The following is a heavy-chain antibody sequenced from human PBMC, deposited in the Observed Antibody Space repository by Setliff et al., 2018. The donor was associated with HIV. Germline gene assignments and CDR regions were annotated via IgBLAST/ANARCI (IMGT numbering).Heavy chain of an antibody. CDR2: VSSRGDT. D-gene: IGHD4-17*01. V-gene: IGHV4-4*07. CDR3: ARAAAGNTGPFDL. J-gene: IGHJ4*02. CDR1: DSGTYY. Sequence: SETLSLTCTVSDSGTYYWSWIRQPAGKGLEWIGRVSSRGDTNYNPSLKSRVTMSVGTSENQFSLKLTSVTASDTAVYYCARAAAGNTGPFDLWGQGSPVTVSS.